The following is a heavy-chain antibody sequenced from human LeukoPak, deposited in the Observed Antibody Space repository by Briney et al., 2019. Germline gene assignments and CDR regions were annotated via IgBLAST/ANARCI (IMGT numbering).Heavy chain of an antibody. CDR2: IYYSGST. V-gene: IGHV4-59*01. Sequence: SETLSLTCTVSGGSISSYYWSWIRQPPGKGLEWIGHIYYSGSTNYNPSLQSRVTISVDTSNNQFSLKLSSVTAADPAVYYCAREYGSGSSWGQGTLVTVSS. CDR1: GGSISSYY. J-gene: IGHJ5*02. D-gene: IGHD3-10*01. CDR3: AREYGSGSS.